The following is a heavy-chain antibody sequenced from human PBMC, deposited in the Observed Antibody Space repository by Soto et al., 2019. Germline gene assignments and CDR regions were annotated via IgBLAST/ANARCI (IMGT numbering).Heavy chain of an antibody. J-gene: IGHJ5*02. D-gene: IGHD3-10*01. CDR1: GGSISSGGYY. V-gene: IGHV4-31*03. Sequence: QVQLQESGPGLVKPSQTLSLTCTVSGGSISSGGYYWSWIRQHSGKGLEWIGYIYYSGSTYYNPSLKSRVTISVDTSKNQFSLKLSSVTAADTAVYYCARDDFAGSGSYFRFDPWGQGTLVTVSS. CDR2: IYYSGST. CDR3: ARDDFAGSGSYFRFDP.